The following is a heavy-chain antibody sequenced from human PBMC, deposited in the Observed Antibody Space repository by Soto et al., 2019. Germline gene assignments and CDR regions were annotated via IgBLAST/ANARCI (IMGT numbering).Heavy chain of an antibody. V-gene: IGHV4-39*01. Sequence: QLQLQESGPGLVKPSETLSLTCTVSGGSISSSSYYWGWIRQPPGKGLEWIGSIYYSGSTYYNPSLKSRVTISVDTSKNQFSLKLSSVTAADTAAYYCARHGNYVWGSYRYKDAFDIWGQGTMVTVSS. CDR2: IYYSGST. CDR3: ARHGNYVWGSYRYKDAFDI. CDR1: GGSISSSSYY. D-gene: IGHD3-16*02. J-gene: IGHJ3*02.